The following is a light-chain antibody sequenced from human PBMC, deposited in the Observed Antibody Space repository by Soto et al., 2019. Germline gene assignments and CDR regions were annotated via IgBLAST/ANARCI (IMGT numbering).Light chain of an antibody. CDR2: YDS. J-gene: IGLJ1*01. V-gene: IGLV3-21*04. CDR1: NTGNKR. Sequence: SYELTQPPSVSVAPEKTATITCGGNNTGNKRVHWYRQKPGQAPVLVISYDSDRPSGIPERFSGSNSGNTATLTISRVEDGDEGDYYCQVWDIMTDNYVFGPGTKVTVL. CDR3: QVWDIMTDNYV.